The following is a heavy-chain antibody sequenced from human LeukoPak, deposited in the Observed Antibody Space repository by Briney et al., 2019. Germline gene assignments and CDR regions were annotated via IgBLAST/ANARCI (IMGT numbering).Heavy chain of an antibody. V-gene: IGHV1-18*01. CDR2: IIAYNGNT. D-gene: IGHD6-19*01. J-gene: IGHJ4*02. Sequence: AAVKVSCKDSGDTFTSYGSSWGRQAPGQRVEWMGGIIAYNGNTNYAQKLQGSVTMTTDTSTSTAYMELRSLRSDDTGVYYCARTGAVAGYWGQGTLVTVSS. CDR3: ARTGAVAGY. CDR1: GDTFTSYG.